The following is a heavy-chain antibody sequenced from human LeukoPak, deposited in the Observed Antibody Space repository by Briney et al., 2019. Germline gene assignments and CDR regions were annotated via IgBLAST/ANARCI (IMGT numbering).Heavy chain of an antibody. V-gene: IGHV3-33*01. D-gene: IGHD5-18*01. Sequence: QPGRSLRLSCAASGFTFSSYGMHWVRQAPGKGLEWVAVIWYDGSNKYYADSVKGRFTISRDNSKNTLYLQMNSLRAEDTAVYYCARGGYSYGDDAFDIWGQGTMVTVSS. CDR1: GFTFSSYG. CDR2: IWYDGSNK. J-gene: IGHJ3*02. CDR3: ARGGYSYGDDAFDI.